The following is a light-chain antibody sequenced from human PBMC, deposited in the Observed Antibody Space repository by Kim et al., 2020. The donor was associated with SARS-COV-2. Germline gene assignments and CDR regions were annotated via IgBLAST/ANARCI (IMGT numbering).Light chain of an antibody. Sequence: TATLTGTGNRNSHGDQGAAWLQLQQGPPPKPLSDRINLRPSGISARFSASRSGNTASLTITGLQPEDEADYYCSAWDSSLNAWVFGGGTKLTVL. CDR1: RNSHGDQG. V-gene: IGLV10-54*04. CDR3: SAWDSSLNAWV. J-gene: IGLJ3*02. CDR2: RIN.